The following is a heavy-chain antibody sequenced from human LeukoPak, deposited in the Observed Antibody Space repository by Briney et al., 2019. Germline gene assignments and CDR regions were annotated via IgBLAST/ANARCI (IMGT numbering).Heavy chain of an antibody. V-gene: IGHV1-18*01. D-gene: IGHD3-10*01. J-gene: IGHJ3*02. CDR1: GYTFTRYG. CDR3: ARDITLVRGLGDAFDI. CDR2: FSVFNGNT. Sequence: APVKVSCKASGYTFTRYGISWVPQAPGQGVKWMGWFSVFNGNTKYAQKFQGGVTMITDTSTSTVYMELRSLRSDDTAVYYCARDITLVRGLGDAFDIWGQGTMVTVSS.